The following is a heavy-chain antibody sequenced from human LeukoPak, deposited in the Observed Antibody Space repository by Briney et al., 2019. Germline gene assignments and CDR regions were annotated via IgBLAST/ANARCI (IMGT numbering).Heavy chain of an antibody. D-gene: IGHD3-3*01. J-gene: IGHJ4*02. V-gene: IGHV3-23*01. CDR1: GFTFSSYA. CDR3: ARGAGSGYYTNFDY. Sequence: GGSLRLSCAASGFTFSSYAMSWVRQAPGKGLEWVSAISGSGGSTYYADSVKGRFTISRDNAKNSLYLQMNSLRAEDTALYYCARGAGSGYYTNFDYWGQGTLVTVSS. CDR2: ISGSGGST.